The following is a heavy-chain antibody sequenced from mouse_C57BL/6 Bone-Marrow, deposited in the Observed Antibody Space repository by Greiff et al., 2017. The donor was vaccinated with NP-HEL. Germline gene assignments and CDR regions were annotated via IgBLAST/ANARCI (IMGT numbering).Heavy chain of an antibody. Sequence: QVQLQQSGAELVRPGASVTLSCKASGYTFTDFEMHWVKQTPVHGLEWIGAIDPETGGTAYNQKFKGKAILTADKSSSTAYMELRSLTSEDSAVYYCTRYDGYYDWFAYWGQGTLVTVSA. CDR1: GYTFTDFE. CDR3: TRYDGYYDWFAY. V-gene: IGHV1-15*01. D-gene: IGHD2-3*01. CDR2: IDPETGGT. J-gene: IGHJ3*01.